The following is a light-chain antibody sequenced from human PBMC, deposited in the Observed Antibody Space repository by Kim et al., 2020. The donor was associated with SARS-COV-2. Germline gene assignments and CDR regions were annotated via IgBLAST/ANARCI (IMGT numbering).Light chain of an antibody. CDR3: QVWDSSTAV. V-gene: IGLV3-9*01. CDR2: RDS. Sequence: VALGQTTRITWGGNSIARKSVHWYQQKPGQAPVLRIYRDSNRPSGIPERFAGSNSGNTATLPNSGAQAGDEADYYCQVWDSSTAVFGGGTQLTVL. J-gene: IGLJ3*02. CDR1: SIARKS.